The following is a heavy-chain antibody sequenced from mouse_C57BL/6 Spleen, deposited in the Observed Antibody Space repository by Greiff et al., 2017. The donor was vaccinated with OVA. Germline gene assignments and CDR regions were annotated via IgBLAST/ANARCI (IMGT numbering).Heavy chain of an antibody. Sequence: QVQLKQPGAELVRPGSSVKLSCKASGYTFTSYWMHWVKQRPIQGLEWIGNIDPSDSETHYNQKFKDKATLTVDKSSSTAYMQLSSLTSEDSAVYYCARSGLGLRYYFDYWGQGTTLTVSS. CDR1: GYTFTSYW. CDR2: IDPSDSET. D-gene: IGHD2-4*01. CDR3: ARSGLGLRYYFDY. V-gene: IGHV1-52*01. J-gene: IGHJ2*01.